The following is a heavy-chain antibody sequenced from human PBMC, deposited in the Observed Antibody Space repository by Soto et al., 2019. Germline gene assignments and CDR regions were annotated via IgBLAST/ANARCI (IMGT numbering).Heavy chain of an antibody. D-gene: IGHD3-22*01. V-gene: IGHV3-33*01. J-gene: IGHJ6*02. CDR3: ARGFYNSSNSSGMVV. Sequence: QVQLVESGGGVVQPGRSLRLSCAASGFTFSSYGMHWVRQAPGKGLEWVAVIWYDGSNKYYADSVKGRFTISRDNSKNTEYLQMTSLRAKDRAVYYCARGFYNSSNSSGMVVWGQGTTVTVSS. CDR1: GFTFSSYG. CDR2: IWYDGSNK.